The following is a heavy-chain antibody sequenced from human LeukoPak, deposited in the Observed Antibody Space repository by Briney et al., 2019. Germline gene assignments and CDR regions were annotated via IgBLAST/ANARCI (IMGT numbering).Heavy chain of an antibody. J-gene: IGHJ4*02. Sequence: SETLSLTCIVSGGSINSYWSWIRQPAGKGLEWIGRISGSGTITYNPALQSRLTISIDTSKNQFSLKLMSVTAADTAVYYCAKEWFGELSHYFDYWGQGTLVTVSS. CDR2: ISGSGTI. V-gene: IGHV4-4*07. D-gene: IGHD3-10*01. CDR1: GGSINSY. CDR3: AKEWFGELSHYFDY.